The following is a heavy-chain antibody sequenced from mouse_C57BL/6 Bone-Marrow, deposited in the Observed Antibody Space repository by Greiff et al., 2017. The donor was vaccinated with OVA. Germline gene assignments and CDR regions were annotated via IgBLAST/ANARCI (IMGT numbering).Heavy chain of an antibody. CDR2: IWAGVST. Sequence: QVQLKESGPGLVAPSQSLSITCTVSGFTLTSYGVHWVRQPPGKGLEWLGVIWAGVSTNYTSALMSTLSISKDNYKSQCVVKKNSLQTDDTAMCYCARDSYRCRDYWGQGTTLTVSS. V-gene: IGHV2-9*02. D-gene: IGHD2-14*01. J-gene: IGHJ2*01. CDR3: ARDSYRCRDY. CDR1: GFTLTSYG.